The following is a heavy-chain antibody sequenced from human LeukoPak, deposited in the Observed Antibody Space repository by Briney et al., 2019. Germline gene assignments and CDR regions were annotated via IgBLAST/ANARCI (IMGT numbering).Heavy chain of an antibody. V-gene: IGHV1-8*01. CDR2: MNPNSGNT. CDR3: ARAPVLRFLEWLSHYFDY. Sequence: ASVKVSCKASGYTFTSYDINWVRQATGQGLEWTGWMNPNSGNTGYAQKFQGRVTMTRNTSISTAYMELSSLRSEDTAVYYCARAPVLRFLEWLSHYFDYWGQGTLVTVSS. CDR1: GYTFTSYD. J-gene: IGHJ4*02. D-gene: IGHD3-3*01.